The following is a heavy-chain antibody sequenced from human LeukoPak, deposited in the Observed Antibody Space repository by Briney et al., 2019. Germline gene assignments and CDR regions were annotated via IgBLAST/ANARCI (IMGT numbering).Heavy chain of an antibody. CDR1: GFTFSSYA. CDR3: AKEGGSGSYHSYYYYYGMDV. J-gene: IGHJ6*02. Sequence: GGSLRLSCAASGFTFSSYAMSWVRQAPGKGLEWVSAISGSGGSTYYADSVKGRFTISRDNSKNTLYLQMNSLRAEDTAVYYCAKEGGSGSYHSYYYYYGMDVWGQGTTVTVSS. CDR2: ISGSGGST. V-gene: IGHV3-23*01. D-gene: IGHD3-10*01.